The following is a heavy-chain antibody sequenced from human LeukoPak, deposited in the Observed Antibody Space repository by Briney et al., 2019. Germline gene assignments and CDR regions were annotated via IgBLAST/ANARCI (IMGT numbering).Heavy chain of an antibody. CDR3: ARGRGYSYGKPDY. Sequence: ASVKVSCKASGGTFSSYAISWVRQATGQGLEWMGWMNPNSGNTGYAQKFQGRVTMTRNTSISTAYMELSSLRSEDTAVYYCARGRGYSYGKPDYWGQGTLVTVSS. V-gene: IGHV1-8*02. J-gene: IGHJ4*02. CDR1: GGTFSSYA. D-gene: IGHD5-18*01. CDR2: MNPNSGNT.